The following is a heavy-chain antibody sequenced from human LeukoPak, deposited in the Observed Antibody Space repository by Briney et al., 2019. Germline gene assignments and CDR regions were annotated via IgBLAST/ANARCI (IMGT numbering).Heavy chain of an antibody. CDR2: IYYSGST. CDR1: GGSISSYY. J-gene: IGHJ5*02. Sequence: PSETLSLTCTVSGGSISSYYWSWIRQPPGKGLEWIGYIYYSGSTNYNPSLKSRVTISVDTSKNQFSLKLSSVTAADTAVYYCARTNYDFWSGYYRFDPWGQGTLVTVSS. V-gene: IGHV4-59*01. D-gene: IGHD3-3*01. CDR3: ARTNYDFWSGYYRFDP.